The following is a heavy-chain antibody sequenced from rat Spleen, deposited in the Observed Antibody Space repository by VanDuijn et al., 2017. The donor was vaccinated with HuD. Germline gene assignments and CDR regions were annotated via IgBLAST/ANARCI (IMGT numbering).Heavy chain of an antibody. CDR3: ATSEGVHYYLPFAY. V-gene: IGHV3-3*01. CDR1: GYSITSSLR. Sequence: EVQLQESGPGLVKPSQSLSLTCSVIGYSITSSLRWNWIRKLPGNKLEWMGYINSAGSTVYNPSLKSRISITRDTAKNQFFLQVNSVSTEDTATYYGATSEGVHYYLPFAYWGQGTLVTVSS. D-gene: IGHD1-1*01. CDR2: INSAGST. J-gene: IGHJ3*01.